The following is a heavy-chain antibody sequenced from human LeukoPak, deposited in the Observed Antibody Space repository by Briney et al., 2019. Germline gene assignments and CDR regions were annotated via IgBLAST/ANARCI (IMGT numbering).Heavy chain of an antibody. CDR3: ARPQGYSSSWSVWFDP. D-gene: IGHD6-13*01. J-gene: IGHJ5*02. Sequence: PSETLSLTCTVSGGSISSSSYYWGWIRQPPGKGLEWIGSIYYSGSTYYNPSLKSRVAISVDTSKNQFSLKLSSVTAADTAVYYCARPQGYSSSWSVWFDPWGQGTLVTVSS. CDR2: IYYSGST. V-gene: IGHV4-39*01. CDR1: GGSISSSSYY.